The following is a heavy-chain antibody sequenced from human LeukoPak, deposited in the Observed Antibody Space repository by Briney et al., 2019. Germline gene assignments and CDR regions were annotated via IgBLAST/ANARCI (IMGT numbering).Heavy chain of an antibody. J-gene: IGHJ6*02. CDR2: ISGSGDTT. D-gene: IGHD6-19*01. CDR3: AKAISSAFYYYGIDV. CDR1: GFTFNNYA. V-gene: IGHV3-23*01. Sequence: PGGSLRLSCAASGFTFNNYAMNWVRQAPGKGLEWVSSISGSGDTTYYADSVKGRFTISRDNFKNTLYLQMNYLRAADTAIYYCAKAISSAFYYYGIDVWGQGTTVSVSS.